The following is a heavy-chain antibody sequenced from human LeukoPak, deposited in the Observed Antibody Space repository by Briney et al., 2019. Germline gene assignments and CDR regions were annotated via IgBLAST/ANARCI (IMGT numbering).Heavy chain of an antibody. CDR1: GGSISSSSYY. CDR2: IYYSGST. V-gene: IGHV4-39*01. J-gene: IGHJ4*02. D-gene: IGHD3-22*01. Sequence: SETLSLTCTVSGGSISSSSYYWGWIRQPPGEGLEWIGSIYYSGSTYYNPSLKSRVTISVDTSKNQFSLKLSSVTAADTAVYYCAHDSSGNFDYWGQGTLVTVSS. CDR3: AHDSSGNFDY.